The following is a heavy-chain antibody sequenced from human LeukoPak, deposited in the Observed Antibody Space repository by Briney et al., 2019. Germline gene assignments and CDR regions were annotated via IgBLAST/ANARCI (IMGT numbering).Heavy chain of an antibody. Sequence: PGGSLRLSCAASGFTFSSYSMNWVRQAPGKGLEWVSSISSSSSYIYYADSVKGRFTISRDNAKNSLYLQMNSLRAEDTAVYYCAKDLGYSGSYYGNYWGQGTLVTVSS. CDR1: GFTFSSYS. D-gene: IGHD1-26*01. J-gene: IGHJ4*02. CDR2: ISSSSSYI. CDR3: AKDLGYSGSYYGNY. V-gene: IGHV3-21*01.